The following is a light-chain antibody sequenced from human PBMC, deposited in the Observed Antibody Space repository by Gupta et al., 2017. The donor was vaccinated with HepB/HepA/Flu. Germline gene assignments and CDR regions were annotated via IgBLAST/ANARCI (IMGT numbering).Light chain of an antibody. CDR3: CSYAFKNEDYV. J-gene: IGLJ1*01. V-gene: IGLV2-11*01. CDR1: SSDVGGHDF. Sequence: ISCTGTSSDVGGHDFVSCYQQPPGKVPKLMIYDVKNRCSGVPARFSASKYATTATITTSGHQAVEEAGYYCCSYAFKNEDYVLGRGTKSTVL. CDR2: DVK.